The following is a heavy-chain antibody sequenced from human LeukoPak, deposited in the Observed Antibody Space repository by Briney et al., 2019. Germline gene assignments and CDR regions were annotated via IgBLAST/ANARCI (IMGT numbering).Heavy chain of an antibody. D-gene: IGHD6-13*01. CDR3: AREAAAGTDFGFDY. CDR2: INPNSGGT. Sequence: ASVKVSCKASGYTFTGYYMHWVRQAPGQGLEWMGWINPNSGGTNYAQKFQGRVTMTRDTSISTAYMELSRLRSDDTAVYYCAREAAAGTDFGFDYWGQGTLVTVSS. J-gene: IGHJ4*02. V-gene: IGHV1-2*02. CDR1: GYTFTGYY.